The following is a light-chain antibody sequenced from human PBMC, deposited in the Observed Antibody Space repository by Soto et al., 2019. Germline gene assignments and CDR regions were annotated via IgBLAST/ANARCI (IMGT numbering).Light chain of an antibody. CDR1: QSISSSY. V-gene: IGKV3-20*01. J-gene: IGKJ1*01. CDR2: GAS. CDR3: QQYGSSPPWT. Sequence: TQSPGTLSLSPGERSTLSCRASQSISSSYLAWYQQKPGQAPRLLIYGASSRATGIPDRFSGSGSGTDFTLTISRLEPEDFAVYYCQQYGSSPPWTFGQGTKVDIK.